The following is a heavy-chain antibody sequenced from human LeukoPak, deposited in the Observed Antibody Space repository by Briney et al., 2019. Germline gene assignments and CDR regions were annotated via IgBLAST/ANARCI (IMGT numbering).Heavy chain of an antibody. Sequence: GGSLRLFCAASGFTFSSYTMNWVRQAPGKGLEWVSSISSSSSCIYYADSVKGRLTISRDNAKNSLYLQMNSLRAEDTAVYYCARDPTPRYCSGGSCYTHYGMDVWGQGTTVTVSS. J-gene: IGHJ6*02. CDR1: GFTFSSYT. CDR2: ISSSSSCI. CDR3: ARDPTPRYCSGGSCYTHYGMDV. V-gene: IGHV3-21*01. D-gene: IGHD2-15*01.